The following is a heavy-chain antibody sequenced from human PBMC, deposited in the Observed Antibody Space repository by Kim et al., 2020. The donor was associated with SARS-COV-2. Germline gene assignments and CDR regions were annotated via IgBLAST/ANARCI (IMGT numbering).Heavy chain of an antibody. CDR3: TTVSMR. V-gene: IGHV3-15*01. CDR2: IKSKTDGGTS. D-gene: IGHD2-2*01. Sequence: GGSLRLSCAVSGIPFSNAWFNWVRQSPGKGLEWVGRIKSKTDGGTSDLAAPVKGRFAISRDDSENTLYLLMNNVKTDDSAVYYCTTVSMRWGQGTVVTVSS. CDR1: GIPFSNAW. J-gene: IGHJ4*02.